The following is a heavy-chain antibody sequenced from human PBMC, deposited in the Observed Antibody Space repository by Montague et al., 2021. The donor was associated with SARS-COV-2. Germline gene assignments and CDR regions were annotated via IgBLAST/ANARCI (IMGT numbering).Heavy chain of an antibody. CDR3: ARGEYSGSWYGSHNWFDP. J-gene: IGHJ5*02. D-gene: IGHD6-13*01. V-gene: IGHV4-34*01. CDR1: GGSFSGYY. Sequence: SETLSLTCAVYGGSFSGYYWSWIRQPPGKGLEWIGEINHSGSTNYNPSLKSRVTISVDTSKNQFSLKLSSVTAADTAVYYCARGEYSGSWYGSHNWFDPWGQGTLVTVSS. CDR2: INHSGST.